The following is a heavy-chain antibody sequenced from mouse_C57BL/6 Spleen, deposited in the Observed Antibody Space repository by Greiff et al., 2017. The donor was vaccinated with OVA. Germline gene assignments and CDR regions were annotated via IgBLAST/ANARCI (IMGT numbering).Heavy chain of an antibody. J-gene: IGHJ2*01. CDR3: VRHMGLGDYFDY. Sequence: EVKLVESGGGLVQPKGSLKLSCAASGFSFNTYAMNWVRQAPGKGLEWVARIRSKSNNYATYYADSVKDRFTISRDDSESMLYLQMNNLKTEDTAMYYCVRHMGLGDYFDYWGQGTTLTVSS. CDR1: GFSFNTYA. V-gene: IGHV10-1*01. D-gene: IGHD4-1*01. CDR2: IRSKSNNYAT.